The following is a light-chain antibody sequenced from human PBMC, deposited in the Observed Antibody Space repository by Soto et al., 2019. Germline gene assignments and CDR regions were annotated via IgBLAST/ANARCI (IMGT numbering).Light chain of an antibody. CDR3: QSYDNTLSGPLYA. CDR1: TSNIGAGYD. Sequence: QSVLTQPASVSGSPGQSITICCTGITSNIGAGYDVHWYQLLPGRAPKLLIYGNTNRPSGVPDRFSGSKSATSASLAITGLQAEDEVIYYCQSYDNTLSGPLYALGTGTKVTVL. V-gene: IGLV1-40*01. CDR2: GNT. J-gene: IGLJ1*01.